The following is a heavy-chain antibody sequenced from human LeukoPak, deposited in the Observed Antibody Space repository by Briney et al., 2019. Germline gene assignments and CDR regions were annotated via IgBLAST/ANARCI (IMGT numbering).Heavy chain of an antibody. CDR1: GGSISSGDHY. D-gene: IGHD5-18*01. CDR3: ARDRYSYGYGFRYFDY. J-gene: IGHJ4*02. CDR2: IYYSGST. Sequence: SQTLSLTCTVSGGSISSGDHYWSWIRQPPGKGLEWIGYIYYSGSTYYNPSLKSRVTISVDTSKNQFSLKLSSVTAADTAVYYCARDRYSYGYGFRYFDYWGQGTLVTVSS. V-gene: IGHV4-30-4*01.